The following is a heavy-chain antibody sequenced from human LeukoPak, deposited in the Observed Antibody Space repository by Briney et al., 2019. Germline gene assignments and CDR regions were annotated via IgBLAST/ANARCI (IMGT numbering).Heavy chain of an antibody. J-gene: IGHJ6*02. Sequence: SETLSLTCTGSGGSISNYYWSWIRQPPGKGLGGIGYIYYSGSTNYSPSLKSRVTISVDTSKNQFSLKLSSVTAADTAVYYCARGAVRYYYGMDVWGQGTTVTVSS. CDR2: IYYSGST. D-gene: IGHD6-19*01. CDR3: ARGAVRYYYGMDV. CDR1: GGSISNYY. V-gene: IGHV4-59*01.